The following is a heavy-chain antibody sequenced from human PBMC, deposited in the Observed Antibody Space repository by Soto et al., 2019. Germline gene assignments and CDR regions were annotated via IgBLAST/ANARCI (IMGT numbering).Heavy chain of an antibody. V-gene: IGHV3-11*01. D-gene: IGHD2-21*02. CDR3: ARGVRSSLTAIGGFDP. Sequence: QVQLVESGGGLVQPGGSLRLSCAVSGFMFSDYYMAWIRQAPGKGLEWISYISSSGNTIYYADSVKGRFTVSRDNANSTLHLQMNSLRADDTSLYYCARGVRSSLTAIGGFDPWARGHWSPSPQ. CDR1: GFMFSDYY. CDR2: ISSSGNTI. J-gene: IGHJ5*02.